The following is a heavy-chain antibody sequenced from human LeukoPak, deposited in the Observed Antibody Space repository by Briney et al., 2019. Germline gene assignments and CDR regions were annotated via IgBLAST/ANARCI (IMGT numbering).Heavy chain of an antibody. Sequence: GGSLRLSCAASGFTFSDHYMDWVRQAPGQGLEWVGHTGNKANSYTTEYAASVKGRFTISRDDSKNSLYLRMNSLKTEDTAVYYCARGGYSSSSFYGMDVWGQGTTVTVSS. CDR2: TGNKANSYTT. CDR1: GFTFSDHY. V-gene: IGHV3-72*01. CDR3: ARGGYSSSSFYGMDV. J-gene: IGHJ6*02. D-gene: IGHD6-6*01.